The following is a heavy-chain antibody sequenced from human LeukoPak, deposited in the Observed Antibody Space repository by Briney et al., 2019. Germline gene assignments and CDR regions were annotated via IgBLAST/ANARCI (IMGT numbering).Heavy chain of an antibody. CDR3: ARGGGFYCSSTSCYASAAFDI. CDR2: ISAYNGNT. V-gene: IGHV1-18*01. CDR1: GYTFTSYG. D-gene: IGHD2-2*01. J-gene: IGHJ3*02. Sequence: ASMKVSCKASGYTFTSYGISWVRQAPGQGLEWMGWISAYNGNTNYAQKLQGRVTMTTDTSTSTAYMELRSLRSDDTAVYYCARGGGFYCSSTSCYASAAFDIWGQGTMVTVSS.